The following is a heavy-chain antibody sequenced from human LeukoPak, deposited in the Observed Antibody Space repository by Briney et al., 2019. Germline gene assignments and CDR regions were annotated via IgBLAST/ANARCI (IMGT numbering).Heavy chain of an antibody. D-gene: IGHD6-6*01. J-gene: IGHJ6*03. CDR1: VGSLSIYY. V-gene: IGHV4-4*07. CDR2: IYTSGST. CDR3: ARVHSSSPEAYYYYYCYMDV. Sequence: SETLSLTCTVSVGSLSIYYWSWMRQPAGKGLECIGRIYTSGSTNYNPSLKSRVTISVDKSKNQFSLKLSSVTAADTAVYYCARVHSSSPEAYYYYYCYMDVWGKGTTVTVSS.